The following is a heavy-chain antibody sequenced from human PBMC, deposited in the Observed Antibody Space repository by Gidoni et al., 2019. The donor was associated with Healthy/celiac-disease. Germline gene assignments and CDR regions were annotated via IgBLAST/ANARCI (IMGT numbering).Heavy chain of an antibody. J-gene: IGHJ4*02. CDR3: ARPIGRLEWYRLDY. CDR1: AFTFSSDG. Sequence: QVQLVESGGGVVQPGRSLRRTCAAPAFTFSSDGMHWVRQAPGKGLGWVAVIWYDGSNKYYADSVKGRFTISRDKSKNTLYLQMNSLRAEDTAVYYCARPIGRLEWYRLDYWGQGTLVTVSS. D-gene: IGHD3-3*01. CDR2: IWYDGSNK. V-gene: IGHV3-33*01.